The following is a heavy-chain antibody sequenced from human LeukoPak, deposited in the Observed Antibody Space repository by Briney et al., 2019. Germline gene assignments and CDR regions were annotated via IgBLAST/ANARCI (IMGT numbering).Heavy chain of an antibody. Sequence: KSGGSLRLSCAASGSTFSSYIMNWVRQAPGKGLEWVASISRNSTYIHYADSVKGRFTISRDNARNSLFLQMNSLRAEDTAIYYCASDEGNYFDYWGQGTLVTVSS. V-gene: IGHV3-21*01. CDR1: GSTFSSYI. J-gene: IGHJ4*02. CDR2: ISRNSTYI. CDR3: ASDEGNYFDY.